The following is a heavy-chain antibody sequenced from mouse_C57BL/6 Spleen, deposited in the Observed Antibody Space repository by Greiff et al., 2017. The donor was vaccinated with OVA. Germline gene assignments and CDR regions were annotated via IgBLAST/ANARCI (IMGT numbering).Heavy chain of an antibody. V-gene: IGHV7-3*01. CDR3: ARRGDWYFDV. CDR1: GFTFTDYY. Sequence: EVQLVESGGGLVQPGGSLSLSCAASGFTFTDYYMSWVRQPPGKALEWLGFIRNKANGYTTEYSASVKGRFTISRDNSQSILYLQMNALRAEDSATYYCARRGDWYFDVWGTGTTVTVSS. J-gene: IGHJ1*03. CDR2: IRNKANGYTT.